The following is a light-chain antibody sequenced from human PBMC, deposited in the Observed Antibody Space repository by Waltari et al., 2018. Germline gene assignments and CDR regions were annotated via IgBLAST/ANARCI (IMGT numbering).Light chain of an antibody. CDR2: DAA. CDR3: RQRSNWLT. CDR1: QSVDTY. V-gene: IGKV3-11*01. J-gene: IGKJ4*01. Sequence: EIVLTQSPATLSLSPGERASLSCRASQSVDTYLAWYQQKPVPAPRLLIYDAANRATGIPARFSGSGSGTDFTLTISSLEPEDFAVYYCRQRSNWLTFGGGTKVEIK.